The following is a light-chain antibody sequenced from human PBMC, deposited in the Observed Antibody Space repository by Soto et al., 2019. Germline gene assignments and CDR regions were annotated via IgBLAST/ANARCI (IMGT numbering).Light chain of an antibody. J-gene: IGLJ2*01. CDR3: CSYTGSLTLL. CDR1: SSDVGGYDY. V-gene: IGLV2-14*01. Sequence: QSVLTQPASVSGSPGQSITISCTGSSSDVGGYDYVSWYQQHPGKAPKLMIYEVSNRPSGVSNRFSGSKSGNTASLTISGRQAEDEADYYCCSYTGSLTLLFGGGTKLTVL. CDR2: EVS.